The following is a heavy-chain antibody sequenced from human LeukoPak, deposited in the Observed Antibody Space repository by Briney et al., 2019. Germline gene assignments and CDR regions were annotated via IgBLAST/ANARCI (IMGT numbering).Heavy chain of an antibody. CDR2: IYYGGNR. CDR1: GDSVSSDLCY. Sequence: KSSETLSLTCTVSGDSVSSDLCYWGWIRQPPGKGLEWIGNIYYGGNRYYNPSLKSRVTISVDTSKNQFSLRLSSVTAADTAVYYCARDLGGTTGKFDYWGQGTLVTVSS. J-gene: IGHJ4*02. D-gene: IGHD1-7*01. V-gene: IGHV4-39*07. CDR3: ARDLGGTTGKFDY.